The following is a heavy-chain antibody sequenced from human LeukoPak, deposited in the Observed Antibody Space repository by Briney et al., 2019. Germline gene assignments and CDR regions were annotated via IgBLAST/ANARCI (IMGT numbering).Heavy chain of an antibody. CDR1: GGSISSGSYY. V-gene: IGHV4-61*01. CDR2: IYYSGST. D-gene: IGHD5-18*01. Sequence: SQTLSLTCTVSGGSISSGSYYWSWIRQPPGKGLEWIGYIYYSGSTNYNPSLKSRVTISVDTSKNQFSLKLSSVTAADTAVYYCASRGYSYGYEWAFDIWGQGTMVTVSS. CDR3: ASRGYSYGYEWAFDI. J-gene: IGHJ3*02.